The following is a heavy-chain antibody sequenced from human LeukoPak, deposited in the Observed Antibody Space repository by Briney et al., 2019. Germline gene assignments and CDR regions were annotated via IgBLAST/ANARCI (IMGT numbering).Heavy chain of an antibody. J-gene: IGHJ4*02. Sequence: SETLSLTCTVSGGSISSYYWGWIRRPPGKGLEWIGSIYYSGSTYYNPSLKSRVTISVDTSKNQFSLKLSSVTAADTAVYYCARHHYGSGSYYIPRNPFDYWVQGTLVTVSS. CDR3: ARHHYGSGSYYIPRNPFDY. V-gene: IGHV4-39*01. D-gene: IGHD3-10*01. CDR1: GGSISSYY. CDR2: IYYSGST.